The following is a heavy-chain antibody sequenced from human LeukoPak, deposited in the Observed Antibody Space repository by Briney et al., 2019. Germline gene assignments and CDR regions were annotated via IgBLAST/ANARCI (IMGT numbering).Heavy chain of an antibody. D-gene: IGHD2-2*01. CDR1: GFTFSSYT. CDR2: ITSSSSYI. J-gene: IGHJ3*02. Sequence: GGSLRLSCAASGFTFSSYTINWVRQAPGKGLEWVSSITSSSSYIYYADSLKGRFTISRDNAKNSLYLQMNSLRAEDTAVYYCAKPLIVVVPAAIPDAFDIWGQGTMVTVSS. V-gene: IGHV3-21*04. CDR3: AKPLIVVVPAAIPDAFDI.